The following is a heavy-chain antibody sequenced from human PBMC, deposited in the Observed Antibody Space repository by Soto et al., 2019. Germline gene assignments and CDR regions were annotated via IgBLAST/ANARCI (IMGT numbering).Heavy chain of an antibody. D-gene: IGHD3-22*01. CDR2: ISYDGSNK. CDR1: GFTFSSYA. CDR3: ARDRRYYYDNSGPLDY. Sequence: LRLSCAASGFTFSSYAMHWVRQAPGKGLEWVAVISYDGSNKYYADSVKGRFTISRDNSKNTLYLQMNSLRAEDTAVYYCARDRRYYYDNSGPLDYWGQGTLVTVSS. J-gene: IGHJ4*02. V-gene: IGHV3-30-3*01.